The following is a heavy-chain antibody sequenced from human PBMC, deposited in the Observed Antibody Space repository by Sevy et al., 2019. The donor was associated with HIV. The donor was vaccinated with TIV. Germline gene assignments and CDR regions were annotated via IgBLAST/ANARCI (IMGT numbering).Heavy chain of an antibody. CDR2: IYSGDKT. V-gene: IGHV3-53*01. J-gene: IGHJ3*02. Sequence: GESLKISCVASGFSVSDTYMSWVRQAPGKGLEWVSVIYSGDKTYHADSVKGRFTISRDSSKNTIYLQLNSLRTEDTAVYYCARLNVYYYDDDGYYTTGNAFDIWGQGTMVTVSS. CDR1: GFSVSDTY. D-gene: IGHD3-22*01. CDR3: ARLNVYYYDDDGYYTTGNAFDI.